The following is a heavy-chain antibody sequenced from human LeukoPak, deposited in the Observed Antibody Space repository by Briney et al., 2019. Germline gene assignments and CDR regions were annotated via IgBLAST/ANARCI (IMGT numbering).Heavy chain of an antibody. D-gene: IGHD3-10*01. CDR1: GGSFSGYY. CDR3: ARVMVRGVIILKISHFDY. V-gene: IGHV4-34*01. J-gene: IGHJ4*02. Sequence: PSETLSLICAVYGGSFSGYYWSWIRQPPGKGLEWVGEINHSGSTNYNPSLKSRVTISVDTSKNQFSLKLSSVTAEDTAVYYCARVMVRGVIILKISHFDYWGQGTLVTVSS. CDR2: INHSGST.